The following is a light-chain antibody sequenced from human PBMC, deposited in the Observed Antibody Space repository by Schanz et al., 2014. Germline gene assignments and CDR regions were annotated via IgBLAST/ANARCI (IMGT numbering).Light chain of an antibody. CDR1: SSNIGAGYD. CDR3: SSYAGSNNL. CDR2: GNN. V-gene: IGLV1-40*01. Sequence: QSVLTQPPSVSGAPGQRVTVSCTGSSSNIGAGYDVHWYQQLPGTAPKLLIYGNNNRPSGVPDRFSGSKSGTSASLAITGLQAEDEADYYCSSYAGSNNLIGGGTKLTVL. J-gene: IGLJ2*01.